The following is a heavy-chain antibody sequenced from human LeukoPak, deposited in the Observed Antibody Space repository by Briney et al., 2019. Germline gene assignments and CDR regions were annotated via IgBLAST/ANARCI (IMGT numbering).Heavy chain of an antibody. CDR1: AYSISSGYY. V-gene: IGHV4-38-2*02. CDR3: ARLSSSWYQDWYFDL. D-gene: IGHD6-13*01. Sequence: SETLSLTCTVSAYSISSGYYWGWIRQPPGKGLEWIGSLSHSGSTFYNPSLKSRVTISVDTSKNQFSLRLRSVTAADTAVYYCARLSSSWYQDWYFDLWGRGTLVTVSS. CDR2: LSHSGST. J-gene: IGHJ2*01.